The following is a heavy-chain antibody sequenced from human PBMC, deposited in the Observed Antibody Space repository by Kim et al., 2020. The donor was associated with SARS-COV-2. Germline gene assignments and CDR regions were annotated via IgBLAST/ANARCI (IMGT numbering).Heavy chain of an antibody. CDR3: AGGRGSYRYAFDY. V-gene: IGHV4-59*09. J-gene: IGHJ4*02. D-gene: IGHD3-16*02. Sequence: NPSLRRRDTISVSTSQNQFSLTLSSVTAADTAVYYCAGGRGSYRYAFDYWGQGTLVTVSS.